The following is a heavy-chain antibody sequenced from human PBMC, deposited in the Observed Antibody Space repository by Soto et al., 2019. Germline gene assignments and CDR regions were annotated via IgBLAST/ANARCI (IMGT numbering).Heavy chain of an antibody. D-gene: IGHD2-15*01. Sequence: GGSLRLSCAASGFTFSSYGMHWVRQAPGKGLEWVAVIWYDGSNKYYADSVKGRFTISRDNSKNTLYLQMKSLRAEDTAVYYCARAYCSGGSCLPHFDYWGQGTLVTVSS. CDR1: GFTFSSYG. V-gene: IGHV3-33*01. CDR2: IWYDGSNK. J-gene: IGHJ4*02. CDR3: ARAYCSGGSCLPHFDY.